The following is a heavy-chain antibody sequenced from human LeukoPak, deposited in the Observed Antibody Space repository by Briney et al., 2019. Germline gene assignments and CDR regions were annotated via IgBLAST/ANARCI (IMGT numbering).Heavy chain of an antibody. CDR1: GFTFSSYE. CDR2: SSSSGSTI. Sequence: GGSLRLSCAASGFTFSSYETNWVRQAPGKGLEWVSYSSSSGSTIYYADSVKGRFTISRDNAKNSLYLQMNSLRAEDTAVYYCAREGYCSGGSCYSGGFDYWGQGTLVTVSS. J-gene: IGHJ4*02. V-gene: IGHV3-48*03. D-gene: IGHD2-15*01. CDR3: AREGYCSGGSCYSGGFDY.